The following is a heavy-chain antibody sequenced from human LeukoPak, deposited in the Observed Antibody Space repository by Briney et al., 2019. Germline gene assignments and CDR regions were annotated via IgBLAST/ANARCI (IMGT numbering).Heavy chain of an antibody. CDR2: INGRGDDT. J-gene: IGHJ4*02. Sequence: QSGGSLRLSCAAFSGFTMSWVRQALGRGLEWVSAINGRGDDTYYPDSVKGRFTISRDNSNNTLYLQMNSLRAEDTAVYYCAKGHRSSSSFFDSWGQGILVTVSS. CDR3: AKGHRSSSSFFDS. CDR1: SGFT. D-gene: IGHD6-19*01. V-gene: IGHV3-23*01.